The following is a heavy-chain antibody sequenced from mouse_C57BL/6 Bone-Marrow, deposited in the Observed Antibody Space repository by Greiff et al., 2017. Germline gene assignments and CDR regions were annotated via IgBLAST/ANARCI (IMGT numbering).Heavy chain of an antibody. CDR1: GFTFSSYA. J-gene: IGHJ1*03. D-gene: IGHD1-1*01. CDR3: AREDITTVVGYWYFDV. V-gene: IGHV5-4*01. CDR2: ISDGGSYT. Sequence: EVKLVESGGGLVKPGGSLKLSCAASGFTFSSYAMSWVRQTPEKRLEWVATISDGGSYTYYPDNVKGRFTISRDNAKNNLYLQMSHLKSEDTAMYYCAREDITTVVGYWYFDVWGTGTTVTVSS.